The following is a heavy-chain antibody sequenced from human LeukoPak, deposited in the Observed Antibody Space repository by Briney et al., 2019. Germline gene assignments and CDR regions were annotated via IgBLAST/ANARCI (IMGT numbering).Heavy chain of an antibody. CDR3: VRERGPYDAFDI. CDR2: MWSDGNNK. CDR1: GFTFSSYA. V-gene: IGHV3-33*08. J-gene: IGHJ3*02. Sequence: GGSLRLSCAASGFTFSSYAMSWVRQAPGEGLEWVSVMWSDGNNKFYVDSVKGRFTTSRDNSKNTLDLQLNSLRAEDTAMYYCVRERGPYDAFDIWGQGTMVTVFS.